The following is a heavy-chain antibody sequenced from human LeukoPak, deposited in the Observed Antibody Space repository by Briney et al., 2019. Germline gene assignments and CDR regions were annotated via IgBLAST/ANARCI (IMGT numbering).Heavy chain of an antibody. Sequence: PSETLSLTCAVYGGSFSGYYWSWIRQPPGKGLEWIGEINHSGSTNYNPSPKSRVTISVDTSKNQFSLKLSSVTAADTAVYYCARVLDSSGYYYGFDPWGQGTLVTVSS. CDR2: INHSGST. D-gene: IGHD3-22*01. J-gene: IGHJ5*02. CDR3: ARVLDSSGYYYGFDP. V-gene: IGHV4-34*01. CDR1: GGSFSGYY.